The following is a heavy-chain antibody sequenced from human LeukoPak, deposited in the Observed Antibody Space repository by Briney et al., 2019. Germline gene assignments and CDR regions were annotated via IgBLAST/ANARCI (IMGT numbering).Heavy chain of an antibody. V-gene: IGHV4-59*01. J-gene: IGHJ6*03. CDR1: GGSISSYY. CDR3: ASSHYDFWNYYMDV. Sequence: PSETLSLTCTVSGGSISSYYWSWIRQPPGKGLEWIGYIYYSGSTNYNPSLKSRVTMSVDTSKNQFSLKLSSVTAADTAVYYCASSHYDFWNYYMDVWGKGTTVTVSS. CDR2: IYYSGST. D-gene: IGHD3-3*01.